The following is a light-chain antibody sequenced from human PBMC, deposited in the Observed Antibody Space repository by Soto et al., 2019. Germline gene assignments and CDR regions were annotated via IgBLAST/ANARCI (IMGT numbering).Light chain of an antibody. CDR2: AAS. CDR3: QQNAITPPWT. Sequence: PLTQSPSSLSASVGDRVIITCRASQSVSRSLNWYQQTAGRPPKLLIFAASSLHSGVPSRFSGAGSGTHFTLTISSLQPEDFATYYCQQNAITPPWTFGQGTKVEVK. J-gene: IGKJ1*01. V-gene: IGKV1-39*01. CDR1: QSVSRS.